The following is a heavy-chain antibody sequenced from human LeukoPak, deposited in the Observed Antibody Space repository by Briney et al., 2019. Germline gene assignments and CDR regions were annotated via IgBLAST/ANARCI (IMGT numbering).Heavy chain of an antibody. Sequence: SETLSLTCAVYGGSFSGYYWSWIRQPPGKGLEWIGEINHSGSTNYNPSLKSRVTISVDTSKNQFPLKLSSVTAADTAVYYCARKYGSAPNWFDPWGQGTLVTASS. CDR2: INHSGST. J-gene: IGHJ5*02. D-gene: IGHD3-10*01. CDR3: ARKYGSAPNWFDP. CDR1: GGSFSGYY. V-gene: IGHV4-34*01.